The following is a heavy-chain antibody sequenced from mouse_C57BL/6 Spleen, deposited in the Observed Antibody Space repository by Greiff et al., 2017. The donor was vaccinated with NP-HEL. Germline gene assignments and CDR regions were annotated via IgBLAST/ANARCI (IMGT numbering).Heavy chain of an antibody. Sequence: EVKLMESGGGLVQPGGSLSLSCAASGFTFTDYYMSWVRQPPGKALEWLGFIRNKANGYTTEYSASVKGRFTISRDNSQSILYLQMNALRAEDSATYYCASYYDYDGPYAMVYWGQGTSVTVSS. CDR2: IRNKANGYTT. CDR1: GFTFTDYY. J-gene: IGHJ4*01. D-gene: IGHD2-4*01. CDR3: ASYYDYDGPYAMVY. V-gene: IGHV7-3*01.